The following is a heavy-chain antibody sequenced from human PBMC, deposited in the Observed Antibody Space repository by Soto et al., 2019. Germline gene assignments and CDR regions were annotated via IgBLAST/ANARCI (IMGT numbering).Heavy chain of an antibody. CDR2: ISDSGDST. CDR3: TKPDSGSYYSAFDI. Sequence: GGSLRLSCAASGFTFRSYAMSWVRQAPGKGLEWVSGISDSGDSTYYADSVKGRFTISRDNSKNTLYLQMNSLRAEDTAVYYCTKPDSGSYYSAFDIWGQGTVVTVSS. J-gene: IGHJ3*02. CDR1: GFTFRSYA. V-gene: IGHV3-23*01. D-gene: IGHD1-26*01.